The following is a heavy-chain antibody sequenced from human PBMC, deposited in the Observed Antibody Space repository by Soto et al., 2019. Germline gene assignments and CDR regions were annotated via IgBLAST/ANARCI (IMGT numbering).Heavy chain of an antibody. CDR3: ARDESSYYYYYMDV. CDR2: IKQDGSEK. CDR1: GFTFSSYW. J-gene: IGHJ6*03. V-gene: IGHV3-7*01. Sequence: GGSLRLSCAASGFTFSSYWMSWVRQAPGKGLEWVANIKQDGSEKYYVDSVKGRFTISRDNAKNSLYLQMNSLRAEDTAVYYCARDESSYYYYYMDVWGKGTTVTVSS.